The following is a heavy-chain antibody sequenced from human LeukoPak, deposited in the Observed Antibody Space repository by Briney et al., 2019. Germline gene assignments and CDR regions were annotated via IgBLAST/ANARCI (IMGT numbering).Heavy chain of an antibody. J-gene: IGHJ4*02. CDR2: ISAYNGNT. V-gene: IGHV1-18*01. CDR3: ARGIEPNRMGSSGYGLNY. CDR1: GYTFTDYC. Sequence: ASVKVSCKASGYTFTDYCIHWVRQAPGQGLEWMGWISAYNGNTNYAQKLQGRVTMTTDTSTSTAYMELRSLRSDDTAVYYCARGIEPNRMGSSGYGLNYWGQGTLVTVSS. D-gene: IGHD3-22*01.